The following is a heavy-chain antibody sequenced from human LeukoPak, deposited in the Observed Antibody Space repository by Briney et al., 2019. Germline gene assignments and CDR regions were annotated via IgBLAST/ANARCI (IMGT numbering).Heavy chain of an antibody. D-gene: IGHD2-2*01. Sequence: SVKVSCKASGGTFSSYAISWVRQAPGQGLEWMGRIIPILGIANYARKFQGRVTITADKSTSTAYMELSSLRSEDTAVYYCAIASTSCYCFDYWGQGTLVTVSS. V-gene: IGHV1-69*04. CDR2: IIPILGIA. CDR1: GGTFSSYA. J-gene: IGHJ4*02. CDR3: AIASTSCYCFDY.